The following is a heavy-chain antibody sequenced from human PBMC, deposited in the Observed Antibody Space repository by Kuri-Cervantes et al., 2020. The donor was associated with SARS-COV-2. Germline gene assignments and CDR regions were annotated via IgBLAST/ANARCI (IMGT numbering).Heavy chain of an antibody. J-gene: IGHJ4*02. CDR1: GGSISSSSYY. D-gene: IGHD3-22*01. CDR3: ASTYYDSSGGFDY. V-gene: IGHV4-39*07. Sequence: SETLSLTCTVSGGSISSSSYYWGWIRQPPGKGLEWIGSIYYSGSTYYNPSLKSRVTISVDTSKNQFSLKLSSVTAADTAVYYCASTYYDSSGGFDYWGQGTLVTVSS. CDR2: IYYSGST.